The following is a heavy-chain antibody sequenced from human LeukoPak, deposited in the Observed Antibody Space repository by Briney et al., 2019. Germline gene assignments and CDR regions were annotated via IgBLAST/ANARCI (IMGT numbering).Heavy chain of an antibody. CDR1: GFTFSNYA. CDR3: AKDHEAGYEGQLLDY. Sequence: PGGSLRLSCAASGFTFSNYAMSWVRQAPGKGLEWVSAISGSGGSTYYADSVEGRFTISRDNSKDTLYLQMNSLRADDTAIYYCAKDHEAGYEGQLLDYWGQGTLVTVSS. CDR2: ISGSGGST. D-gene: IGHD6-13*01. V-gene: IGHV3-23*01. J-gene: IGHJ4*02.